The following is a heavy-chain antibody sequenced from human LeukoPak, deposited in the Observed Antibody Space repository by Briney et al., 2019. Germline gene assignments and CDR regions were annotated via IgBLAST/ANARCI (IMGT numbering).Heavy chain of an antibody. CDR2: IYPGDSDT. CDR3: ARHSELYSFDY. V-gene: IGHV5-51*01. Sequence: GESLQISCNGSGYSFTSYWIGWVRPLPGKGLEWMGIIYPGDSDTRYSPSFQGQVTISADKSISTAYLQWSSLKASDTAMYYCARHSELYSFDYWGQGTLVTVSS. CDR1: GYSFTSYW. D-gene: IGHD1-26*01. J-gene: IGHJ4*02.